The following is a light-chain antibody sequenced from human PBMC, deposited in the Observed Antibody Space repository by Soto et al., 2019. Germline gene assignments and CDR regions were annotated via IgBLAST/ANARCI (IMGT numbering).Light chain of an antibody. J-gene: IGKJ1*01. Sequence: DIQMTQSPSTRSSSLGDRVTVTCRASQSVSGWLAWYQQKPGEAPKLLSYDASALPRGVPSRFSGSGSGTKFTLTLASLKTDDFATYDCQQYETFSGTFGPGTKVDIK. CDR1: QSVSGW. CDR3: QQYETFSGT. V-gene: IGKV1-5*01. CDR2: DAS.